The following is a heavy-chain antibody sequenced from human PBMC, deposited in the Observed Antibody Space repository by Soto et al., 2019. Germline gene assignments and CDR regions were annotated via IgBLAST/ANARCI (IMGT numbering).Heavy chain of an antibody. Sequence: QVQMVESGGGVVQPGTSLRLSCAASGFTFSIHAMHWVRQAPGKGLEWVATISFDGNREYYADSVKGRFTISRDNSKNTLFVQMNSLRDEDTAVYYCGKDEGDYRTWLYGMDVWGQGSTVTVSS. CDR1: GFTFSIHA. D-gene: IGHD4-4*01. J-gene: IGHJ6*02. CDR3: GKDEGDYRTWLYGMDV. V-gene: IGHV3-30-3*01. CDR2: ISFDGNRE.